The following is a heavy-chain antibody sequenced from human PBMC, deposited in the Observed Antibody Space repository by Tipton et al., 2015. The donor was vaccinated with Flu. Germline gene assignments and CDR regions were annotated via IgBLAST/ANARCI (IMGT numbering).Heavy chain of an antibody. CDR2: TYSSGST. D-gene: IGHD3-9*01. CDR1: GGSISSGSYY. J-gene: IGHJ6*02. CDR3: ASVPLLYYDILTGYGMDV. Sequence: TLSLTCTVSGGSISSGSYYWSWIRQPAGKGLEWIGRTYSSGSTNYNPALKSRVTISVDTAKNQFSLKLSSVTAADTAVYYCASVPLLYYDILTGYGMDVWGQGTTVTVSS. V-gene: IGHV4-61*02.